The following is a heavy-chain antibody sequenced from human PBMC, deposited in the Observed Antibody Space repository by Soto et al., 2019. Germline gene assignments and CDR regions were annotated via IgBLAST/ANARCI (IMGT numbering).Heavy chain of an antibody. CDR1: GGSISSYY. J-gene: IGHJ3*02. CDR3: ARRYGWAFDI. CDR2: IYYSGST. Sequence: QVQLQESGPGLVKPSETLSLTCTVSGGSISSYYWSWIRQPPGKGLEWIGYIYYSGSTNYNPALKRRVTISVDTSKNQYSLKLSSVTAADTAVYYCARRYGWAFDIWGQWKMVTVSS. V-gene: IGHV4-59*08. D-gene: IGHD3-16*01.